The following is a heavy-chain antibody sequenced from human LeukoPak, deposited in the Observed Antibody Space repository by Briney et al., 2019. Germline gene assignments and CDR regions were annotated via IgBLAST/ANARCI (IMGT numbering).Heavy chain of an antibody. J-gene: IGHJ3*02. CDR1: GYTFTSYG. V-gene: IGHV1-18*01. D-gene: IGHD3-22*01. CDR3: ARDHYDSSGYSLDDAFDI. CDR2: ISAYNGNT. Sequence: ASVKVSCKASGYTFTSYGISWVRQAPGQGLEWMGWISAYNGNTNYAQKLQGRVTMTTDTSTSTAYMELRSLRSDDTAVYYCARDHYDSSGYSLDDAFDIWGQGTMVTVSS.